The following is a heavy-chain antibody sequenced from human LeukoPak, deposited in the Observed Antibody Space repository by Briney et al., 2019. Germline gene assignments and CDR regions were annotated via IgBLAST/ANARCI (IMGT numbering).Heavy chain of an antibody. V-gene: IGHV3-23*01. D-gene: IGHD3-3*01. Sequence: GGSLRLSCAASGFTFSSYAMSWVRQAPGKGLEWVSAISGSGGSTYYADSVKGRFTISRDNSKNTLYLQMNSLRAEDTAVYYCAKELPGVLRFLEWSKEGNWFDPWGQGTLATVSS. CDR1: GFTFSSYA. J-gene: IGHJ5*02. CDR2: ISGSGGST. CDR3: AKELPGVLRFLEWSKEGNWFDP.